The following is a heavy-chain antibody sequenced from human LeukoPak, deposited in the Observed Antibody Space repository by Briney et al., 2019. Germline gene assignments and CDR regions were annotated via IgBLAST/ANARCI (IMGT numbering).Heavy chain of an antibody. CDR3: ARDHCTAGGCYEYHYFGMDV. D-gene: IGHD2-21*01. CDR2: INPKSGGT. CDR1: GYSFTDNY. J-gene: IGHJ6*02. Sequence: ASVKVSCKASGYSFTDNYLHWVRQVPGQGLEWMGWINPKSGGTEYAQKYQGRVTMTRDTSISTAYMELSRLRTDDTAAYFCARDHCTAGGCYEYHYFGMDVWGQGTTVIVS. V-gene: IGHV1-2*02.